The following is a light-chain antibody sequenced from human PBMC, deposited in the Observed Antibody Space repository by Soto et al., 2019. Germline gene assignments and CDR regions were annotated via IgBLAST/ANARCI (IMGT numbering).Light chain of an antibody. Sequence: QSVLTQPASVSGSPGRSITISCTGTSSDVGGYIYVSWYQQHPGKAPKLMIYEVSNRPSGVSNRFSGSKSGNTASLTISGLQAEDKADYYCSSYARSTFYVFGTANKLTV. V-gene: IGLV2-14*01. J-gene: IGLJ1*01. CDR3: SSYARSTFYV. CDR2: EVS. CDR1: SSDVGGYIY.